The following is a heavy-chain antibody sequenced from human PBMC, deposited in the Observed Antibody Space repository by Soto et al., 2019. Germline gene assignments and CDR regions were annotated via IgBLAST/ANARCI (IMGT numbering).Heavy chain of an antibody. CDR2: IYYSGTT. J-gene: IGHJ3*02. V-gene: IGHV4-59*01. Sequence: PSETLSLTCTVSGGFISNYYWSWVRQSPGKGLEWIGYIYYSGTTNYNPSLKSRVTILLDMSKNQFSLRLRSVTAADTAVYYCAGLLYYYDSSGYPGGAFDIWGQGTMVTVSS. CDR3: AGLLYYYDSSGYPGGAFDI. CDR1: GGFISNYY. D-gene: IGHD3-22*01.